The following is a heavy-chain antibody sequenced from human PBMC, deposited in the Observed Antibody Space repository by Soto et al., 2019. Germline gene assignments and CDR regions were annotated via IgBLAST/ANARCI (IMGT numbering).Heavy chain of an antibody. CDR1: GYSFTSYW. CDR3: ARPGARDPSSWFGELDLSYFDY. D-gene: IGHD3-10*01. J-gene: IGHJ4*02. V-gene: IGHV5-51*01. CDR2: IYPGDSDT. Sequence: GESLKISCKGSGYSFTSYWIGWVRQMPGKGLEWMGIIYPGDSDTRYSPSFQGQVTISADKSISTAYLQWSSLKASDTAMYYCARPGARDPSSWFGELDLSYFDYWGQGTLVTVSS.